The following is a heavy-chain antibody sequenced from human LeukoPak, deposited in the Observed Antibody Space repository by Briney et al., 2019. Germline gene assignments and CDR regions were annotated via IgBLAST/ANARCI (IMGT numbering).Heavy chain of an antibody. Sequence: PGGSLRPSCGASGFTFSSYAMSWVRQAPGKGLEWVSAISGSGGSTYYADSVKGRFTISRDNSKNTLYLQMNSLRAEDTAVYYCAKDILTGPNLFHYRGQGTLVTVSS. V-gene: IGHV3-23*01. CDR1: GFTFSSYA. D-gene: IGHD3-9*01. CDR2: ISGSGGST. J-gene: IGHJ4*02. CDR3: AKDILTGPNLFHY.